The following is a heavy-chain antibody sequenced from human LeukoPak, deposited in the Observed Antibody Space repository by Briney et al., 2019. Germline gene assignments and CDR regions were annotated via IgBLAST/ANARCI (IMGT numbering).Heavy chain of an antibody. CDR1: GFTFSSYS. V-gene: IGHV3-21*04. CDR2: ISSSSSYI. J-gene: IGHJ6*02. CDR3: AKDRRMDV. Sequence: GGSLRLSCAASGFTFSSYSMNWVRQAPGKGLEWVSSISSSSSYIYYADSVKGRFTISRDNSKNTLYLQINSLRAEDTAVYYCAKDRRMDVWGQGTTVTVSS.